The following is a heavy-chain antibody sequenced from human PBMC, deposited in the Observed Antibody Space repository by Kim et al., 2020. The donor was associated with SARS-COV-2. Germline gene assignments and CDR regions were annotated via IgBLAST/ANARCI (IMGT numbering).Heavy chain of an antibody. CDR3: ARLEYRSSSRLFDP. CDR1: GGSVSSSSYY. D-gene: IGHD6-6*01. J-gene: IGHJ5*02. CDR2: IYYTGST. V-gene: IGHV4-39*01. Sequence: SETLSLTCTVSGGSVSSSSYYWGWIRQPPGKGLEWIGNIYYTGSTYYNPSLKSRVTISVDTSKNQFSLKLSSLTAADTAVYYCARLEYRSSSRLFDPWGQGTLVTVSA.